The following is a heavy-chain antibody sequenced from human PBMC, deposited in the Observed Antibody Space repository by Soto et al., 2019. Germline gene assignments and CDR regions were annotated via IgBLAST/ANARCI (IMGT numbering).Heavy chain of an antibody. V-gene: IGHV1-46*01. CDR2: IHPDGGHT. CDR3: ARGDNDY. CDR1: GYTFTNYY. J-gene: IGHJ4*02. Sequence: ASVKVSCKASGYTFTNYYVQWVRQAPGQGLEWMGVIHPDGGHTTYSQKYQDRVTMTRDTFTSTIYMELSSLRSEDTAVYYCARGDNDYWGQGTLVTVSS.